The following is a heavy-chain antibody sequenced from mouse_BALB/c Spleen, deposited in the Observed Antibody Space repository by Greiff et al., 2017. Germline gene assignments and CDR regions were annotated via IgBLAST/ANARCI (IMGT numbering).Heavy chain of an antibody. CDR2: ISSGSSTI. CDR1: GFTFSSFG. CDR3: ARRVWYFDV. J-gene: IGHJ1*01. V-gene: IGHV5-17*02. Sequence: EVHLVESGGGLVQPGGSRRLSCAASGFTFSSFGMHWVRQAPEKGLEWVAYISSGSSTIYYADTVKGRFTISRDNPKNTLFLQMTSLRSEDTAMYYCARRVWYFDVWGAGTTVTVSS.